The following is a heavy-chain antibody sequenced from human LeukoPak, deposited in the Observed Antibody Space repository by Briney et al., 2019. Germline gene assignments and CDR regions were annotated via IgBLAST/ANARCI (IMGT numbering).Heavy chain of an antibody. Sequence: GGSLRLSCAASGFTFSSYGMHWVRQAPGKGLEWVAFIRYDGSNKYYADSVKGRFTISRDNSKNTLYLQMNSLRAEDTAVYYCAAIEIPTVPSAEDIDYWGQGTLVTVSS. V-gene: IGHV3-30*02. CDR1: GFTFSSYG. J-gene: IGHJ4*02. CDR2: IRYDGSNK. D-gene: IGHD4-11*01. CDR3: AAIEIPTVPSAEDIDY.